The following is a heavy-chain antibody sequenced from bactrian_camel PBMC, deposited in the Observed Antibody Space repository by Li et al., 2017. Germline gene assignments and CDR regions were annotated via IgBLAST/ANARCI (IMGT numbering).Heavy chain of an antibody. CDR2: NNREGTST. CDR1: SLTYSSNC. V-gene: IGHV3S25*01. CDR3: AAAMGGWVVAGPMDPDEMHY. D-gene: IGHD1*01. Sequence: QLVESGGDSVQAGGSLRLSCTSDSLTYSSNCMAWFRQVPGQEREGIAVNNREGTSTYYSDPVKGRFTISHDRSKNMGYLQMNNLKPEDSAMYLCAAAMGGWVVAGPMDPDEMHYWGQGTQVTV. J-gene: IGHJ4*01.